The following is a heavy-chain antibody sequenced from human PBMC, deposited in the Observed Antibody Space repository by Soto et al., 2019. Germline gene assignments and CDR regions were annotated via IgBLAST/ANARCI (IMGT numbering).Heavy chain of an antibody. J-gene: IGHJ5*02. Sequence: QVQLVQSGAEVKKPGASVKISCKASGYTFTRYTMNWVRQAPGQRLEGMGWINPDHGNTKSSQKFQDTVIITRDTSARTAYTDLRSLRPEDTAVYYCERGIAPGQLDPCGQGTLVTVSS. D-gene: IGHD2-15*01. CDR1: GYTFTRYT. V-gene: IGHV1-3*01. CDR3: ERGIAPGQLDP. CDR2: INPDHGNT.